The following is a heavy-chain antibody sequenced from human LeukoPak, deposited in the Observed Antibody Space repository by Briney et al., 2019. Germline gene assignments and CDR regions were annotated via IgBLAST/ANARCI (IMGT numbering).Heavy chain of an antibody. CDR2: INHSGST. D-gene: IGHD3-10*01. CDR1: GGSFSGYY. CDR3: ASRLWFGELYMDY. V-gene: IGHV4-34*01. Sequence: SETLSLTCAVYGGSFSGYYWSWIRRPPGKGLEWIGEINHSGSTNYNPSLKSRVTISVDTSKNQFSLKLSSVTAADTAVYYCASRLWFGELYMDYWGQGTLVTVSS. J-gene: IGHJ4*02.